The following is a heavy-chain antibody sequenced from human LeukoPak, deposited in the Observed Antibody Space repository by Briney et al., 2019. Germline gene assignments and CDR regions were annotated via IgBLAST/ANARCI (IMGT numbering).Heavy chain of an antibody. CDR3: ARGLPYYYDSSGYYYDY. D-gene: IGHD3-22*01. CDR1: GYSISSGYY. V-gene: IGHV4-38-2*02. CDR2: IYHSRST. J-gene: IGHJ4*02. Sequence: PSETLSLTCSVSGYSISSGYYWGWIRQPPGKGLEWIGTIYHSRSTYYNPSLKSRVTISVDTSKNHFSLNLSSVTATDTAVYYCARGLPYYYDSSGYYYDYWGQGTLVTVS.